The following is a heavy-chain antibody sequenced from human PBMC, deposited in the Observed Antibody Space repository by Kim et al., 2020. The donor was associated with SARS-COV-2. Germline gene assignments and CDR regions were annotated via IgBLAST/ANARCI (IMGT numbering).Heavy chain of an antibody. D-gene: IGHD1-26*01. CDR3: AKDLSNNHYYPPYYGMDV. CDR1: GFTFSSYG. J-gene: IGHJ6*02. V-gene: IGHV3-30*18. Sequence: GGSLRLSCAASGFTFSSYGMHWVRQAPGKGLEWVAVISYDGSNKYYADSVKGRFTISRDNSKNTLYLQMNSLRAEDTAVYYCAKDLSNNHYYPPYYGMDVWGQGTTVTVSS. CDR2: ISYDGSNK.